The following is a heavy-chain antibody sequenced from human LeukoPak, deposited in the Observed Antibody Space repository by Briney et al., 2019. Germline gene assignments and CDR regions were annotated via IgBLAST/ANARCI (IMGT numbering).Heavy chain of an antibody. D-gene: IGHD1-1*01. CDR2: IRGGGEK. CDR3: AKANWVSNADAVW. CDR1: GFSFSSYA. Sequence: HPGGSLRLSCAASGFSFSSYAMSWVRQAQARGLEWVLSIRGGGEKFYADSVKGRFILSRDDSRNTVYLQMNNLRVEDTAVYYCAKANWVSNADAVWWGQGTLVTVSS. V-gene: IGHV3-23*01. J-gene: IGHJ4*02.